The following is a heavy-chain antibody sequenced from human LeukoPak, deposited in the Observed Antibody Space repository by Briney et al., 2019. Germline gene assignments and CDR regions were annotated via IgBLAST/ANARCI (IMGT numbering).Heavy chain of an antibody. V-gene: IGHV4-59*01. CDR1: GGSISSYY. Sequence: PSETMSLTCTVSGGSISSYYWSWIRQPPGKGLEWIGYIYYSGSTNYNPSLKSRVTISIDTSKNHFSLKLSSVTAADTAVYYCARGATMVRGVISYWGQGTLVTVSS. J-gene: IGHJ4*02. CDR3: ARGATMVRGVISY. CDR2: IYYSGST. D-gene: IGHD3-10*01.